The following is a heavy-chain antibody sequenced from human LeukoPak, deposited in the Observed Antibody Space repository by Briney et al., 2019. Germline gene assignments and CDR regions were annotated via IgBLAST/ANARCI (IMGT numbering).Heavy chain of an antibody. CDR1: GFTFSSYA. CDR3: VQGSSSWTGYYYGMDV. Sequence: GGSLRLSCAASGFTFSSYAMSWVRQAPGKGLEWVSAISGSGGSTYYADSVKGRFTISGDNSKNTLYLQMNSLRAEDTAVYYCVQGSSSWTGYYYGMDVWGQGTTVTVSS. J-gene: IGHJ6*02. D-gene: IGHD6-13*01. V-gene: IGHV3-23*01. CDR2: ISGSGGST.